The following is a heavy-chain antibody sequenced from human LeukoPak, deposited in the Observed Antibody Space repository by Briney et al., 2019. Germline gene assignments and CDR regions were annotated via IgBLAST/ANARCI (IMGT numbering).Heavy chain of an antibody. J-gene: IGHJ6*02. D-gene: IGHD3-10*01. CDR2: VSSSTSTI. CDR3: ARNDGSGRYGMDV. V-gene: IGHV3-48*02. CDR1: GFTFSSYS. Sequence: GSLRLSCAASGFTFSSYSMNWVRQAPGKGLEWVSYVSSSTSTIYYANSVKGRFTISRDNAKNSLYLQMNSLRDEDTAVYYCARNDGSGRYGMDVWGQGTTVTVSS.